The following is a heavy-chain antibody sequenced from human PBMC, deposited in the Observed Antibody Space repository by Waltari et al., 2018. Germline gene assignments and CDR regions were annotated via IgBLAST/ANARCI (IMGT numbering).Heavy chain of an antibody. V-gene: IGHV5-51*03. D-gene: IGHD3-22*01. CDR3: AKLNDSNAYYRGFDY. J-gene: IGHJ4*02. CDR1: GYSFTNYW. CDR2: IYPGDSDI. Sequence: EVQLVQSGAEVKKPGESLKISCKGSGYSFTNYWIGWVRQMSGKGLEWMGIIYPGDSDITYSPSFQGQVTSSADKSISTAYLQWSSLKASDTAIYYCAKLNDSNAYYRGFDYWGQGTLVTVSS.